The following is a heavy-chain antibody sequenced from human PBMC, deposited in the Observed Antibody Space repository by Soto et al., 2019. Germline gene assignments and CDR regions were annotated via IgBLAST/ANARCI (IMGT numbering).Heavy chain of an antibody. CDR2: ISSSSSYI. CDR1: GFTFSSYS. D-gene: IGHD3-22*01. J-gene: IGHJ3*02. Sequence: GGSLRLSCAASGFTFSSYSMNWVRQAPGKGLEWVSSISSSSSYIYYADSVKGRFTISRDNAKNSLYLQMNSLRAEDTAVYYCAREGPVPDMIVVVLDAFDIWGQGTMVTVSS. CDR3: AREGPVPDMIVVVLDAFDI. V-gene: IGHV3-21*01.